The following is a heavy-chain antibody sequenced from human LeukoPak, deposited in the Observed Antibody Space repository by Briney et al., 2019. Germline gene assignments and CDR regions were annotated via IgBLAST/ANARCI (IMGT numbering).Heavy chain of an antibody. CDR2: INPNSGGT. D-gene: IGHD5-24*01. CDR3: ARVRSGSPGAFDI. V-gene: IGHV1-2*02. CDR1: GYIFTGYY. Sequence: ASVKVSCKASGYIFTGYYMHWVRQAPGQGLEWMGWINPNSGGTNYAQKFQGRVTMTRDTSISTAYMELSRLRSDDTAVYYCARVRSGSPGAFDIWGQGTMVTVSS. J-gene: IGHJ3*02.